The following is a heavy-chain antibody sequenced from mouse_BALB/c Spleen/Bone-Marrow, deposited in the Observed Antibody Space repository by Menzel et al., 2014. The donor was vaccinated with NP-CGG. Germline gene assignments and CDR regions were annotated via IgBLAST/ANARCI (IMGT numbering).Heavy chain of an antibody. CDR3: TRSRRAMDY. V-gene: IGHV1S81*02. CDR1: GYTFSSDY. J-gene: IGHJ4*01. CDR2: INPSNGGT. D-gene: IGHD2-12*01. Sequence: VQLQESGAELVKPGASVKLSCKASGYTFSSDYMYWVKQRPGQGLEWIGEINPSNGGTNFNEKFKSKATLTVDKSSSTAYMQLSGLTSEDSAVCYCTRSRRAMDYWGQGTSVTVSS.